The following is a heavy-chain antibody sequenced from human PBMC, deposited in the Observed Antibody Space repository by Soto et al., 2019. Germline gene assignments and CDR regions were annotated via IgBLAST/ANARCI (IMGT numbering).Heavy chain of an antibody. CDR2: IKSKIDGGRA. J-gene: IGHJ4*02. Sequence: EVQLVESGGGLVKPGGSLRLSCAASGFTFTKAWMNWVRQAPGKGLEWVGRIKSKIDGGRADYAASVNGRFSISRDDSRSVVYLQMNSLKIEDTAEYYCTTDADFWSGYYEDWGQGTLVTVSS. CDR3: TTDADFWSGYYED. CDR1: GFTFTKAW. V-gene: IGHV3-15*07. D-gene: IGHD3-3*01.